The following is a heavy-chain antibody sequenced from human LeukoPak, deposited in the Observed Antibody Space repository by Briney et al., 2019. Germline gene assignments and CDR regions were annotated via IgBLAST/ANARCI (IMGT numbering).Heavy chain of an antibody. V-gene: IGHV3-23*01. J-gene: IGHJ4*02. CDR3: AKDGRSHIVVVPAAIGDY. CDR1: GFTFSSYA. D-gene: IGHD2-2*01. Sequence: GGSLRLSCAASGFTFSSYAMSWVRQAPGKGLEWVSAISGSGGSTYYADSVKGRFTISRDNSKNTLYLQMNSLRAEDTAVYYCAKDGRSHIVVVPAAIGDYWGQGTLVTVSS. CDR2: ISGSGGST.